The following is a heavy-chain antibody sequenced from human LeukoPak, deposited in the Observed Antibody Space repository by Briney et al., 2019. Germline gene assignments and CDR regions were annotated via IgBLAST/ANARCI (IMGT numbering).Heavy chain of an antibody. CDR3: VSFYEAY. J-gene: IGHJ4*02. CDR1: GNYW. D-gene: IGHD2/OR15-2a*01. Sequence: GGSLRLSCAASGNYWMHWVRQAPGQGLVWVSHINSDGSWTSYADSVKGRFTISKDNAKNTVYLQMNNLRAEDTAVYYCVSFYEAYWGRGTLVTVSS. CDR2: INSDGSWT. V-gene: IGHV3-74*01.